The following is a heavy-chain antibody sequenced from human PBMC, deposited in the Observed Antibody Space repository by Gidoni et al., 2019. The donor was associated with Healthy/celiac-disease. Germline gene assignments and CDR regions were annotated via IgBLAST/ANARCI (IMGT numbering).Heavy chain of an antibody. CDR2: ISYDGSNK. D-gene: IGHD3-10*01. V-gene: IGHV3-30*01. J-gene: IGHJ3*02. CDR1: GLPFSSYA. CDR3: ARAPDGDGSGSTSIAFDI. Sequence: QVQLVESGGGVVQPGRSLRLACAASGLPFSSYAMHWVRQAPGKGLEWVAVISYDGSNKYYADSVKGRFTISRDNSKNTLYLQMNSLRAEDTAVYYCARAPDGDGSGSTSIAFDIWGQGTMVTVSS.